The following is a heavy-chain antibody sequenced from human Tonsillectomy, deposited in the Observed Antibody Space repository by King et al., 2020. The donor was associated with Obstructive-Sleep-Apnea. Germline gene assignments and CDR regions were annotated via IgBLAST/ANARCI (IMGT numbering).Heavy chain of an antibody. J-gene: IGHJ4*02. V-gene: IGHV4-39*07. CDR1: GGSISRSDYY. CDR2: IYYSGSP. Sequence: LQLQESGPGLVKPSETLSLTCTVSGGSISRSDYYWGWIRQPPGKGLEWIGSIYYSGSPYYNPSLKSRGTISLDTSKNHFSLRRSSVTAADTAVYYCVREDYGDFECAYWGQGTLVTVSS. D-gene: IGHD4-17*01. CDR3: VREDYGDFECAY.